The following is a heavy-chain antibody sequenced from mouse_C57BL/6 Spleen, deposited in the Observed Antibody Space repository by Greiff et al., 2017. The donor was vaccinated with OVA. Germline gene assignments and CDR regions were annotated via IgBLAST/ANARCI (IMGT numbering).Heavy chain of an antibody. J-gene: IGHJ2*01. Sequence: EVKLVESGGGLVQPGGSLSLSCAASGFTFTDYYMSWVRQPPGKALEWLGFIRNKANGYTTEYSASVKGRFTISRDNSQSILYLQMNALRAEDSATYYCARSYYGSSFFDYWGQGTTLTVSS. CDR2: IRNKANGYTT. V-gene: IGHV7-3*01. D-gene: IGHD1-1*01. CDR1: GFTFTDYY. CDR3: ARSYYGSSFFDY.